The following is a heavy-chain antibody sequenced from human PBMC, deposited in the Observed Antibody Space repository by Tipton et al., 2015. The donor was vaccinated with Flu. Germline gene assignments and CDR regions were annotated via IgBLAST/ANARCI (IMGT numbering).Heavy chain of an antibody. CDR1: GGSISSSSYY. J-gene: IGHJ4*02. Sequence: TLSLTCTVSGGSISSSSYYWGWIRQPPGKGLEWIGSIYYSGSTYYNPSLKSRVTISVDTSKNQFSLKLSSVTAADTAVYYCARLRYRSFDYWGQGTLVTVSS. CDR2: IYYSGST. V-gene: IGHV4-39*01. CDR3: ARLRYRSFDY. D-gene: IGHD5-18*01.